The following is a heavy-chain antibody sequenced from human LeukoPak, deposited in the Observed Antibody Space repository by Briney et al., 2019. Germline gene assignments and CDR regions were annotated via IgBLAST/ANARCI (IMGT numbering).Heavy chain of an antibody. J-gene: IGHJ4*02. CDR1: GYTFTSYY. CDR2: SDPNSGAT. Sequence: ASVKVSCKTSGYTFTSYYIHWLRQAPGQGFEWLGWSDPNSGATKYEHFQGRVTMTRDTSISTAYMELSRLRSDDTAVYYCARGFIVVVVADYFDYWGQGTLVTVSS. D-gene: IGHD2-15*01. CDR3: ARGFIVVVVADYFDY. V-gene: IGHV1-2*02.